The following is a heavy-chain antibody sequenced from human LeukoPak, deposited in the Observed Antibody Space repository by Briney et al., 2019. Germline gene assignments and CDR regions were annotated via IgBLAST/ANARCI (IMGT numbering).Heavy chain of an antibody. D-gene: IGHD6-13*01. V-gene: IGHV3-23*01. Sequence: GGSLRLSCAASGLTFSSYAMSWVRQAPGKGLEWVSAISGSGGSTYYADSVKGRFTISRDNSKNTLYLQMNSLRAEDTAVYYCAKDVVSSSWLDAFDIWGQGTMVTVSS. J-gene: IGHJ3*02. CDR1: GLTFSSYA. CDR3: AKDVVSSSWLDAFDI. CDR2: ISGSGGST.